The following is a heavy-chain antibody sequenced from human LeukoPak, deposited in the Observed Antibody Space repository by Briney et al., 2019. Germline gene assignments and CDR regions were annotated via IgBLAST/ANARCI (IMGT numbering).Heavy chain of an antibody. CDR2: ISAAGDT. D-gene: IGHD2-2*02. Sequence: GGSPRLSCAVSGLDFRSNAMKWVRQAPGKGLEWVAAISAAGDTYYADSVKGRFTISRDTSKNTLYVQLNSLRAEDTALYYCATLYHDHGSYWGQGTLVTVSS. V-gene: IGHV3-23*01. CDR3: ATLYHDHGSY. J-gene: IGHJ4*02. CDR1: GLDFRSNA.